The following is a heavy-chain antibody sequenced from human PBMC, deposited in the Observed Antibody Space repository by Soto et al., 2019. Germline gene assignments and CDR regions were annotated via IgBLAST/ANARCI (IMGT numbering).Heavy chain of an antibody. V-gene: IGHV1-69*06. Sequence: QVQLVQSGAEVKKPGSSVKVSCKAAGGTFSSYVISWVRQAPVQGLEWMGGIIPIFGTANYAQKFQGRVKITAENSTRPVCMDLSSLRSEDKAVYSCSSLSGIAMVRGVRGWCEPWGQRPLVTVSS. CDR3: SSLSGIAMVRGVRGWCEP. J-gene: IGHJ5*02. CDR2: IIPIFGTA. CDR1: GGTFSSYV. D-gene: IGHD3-10*01.